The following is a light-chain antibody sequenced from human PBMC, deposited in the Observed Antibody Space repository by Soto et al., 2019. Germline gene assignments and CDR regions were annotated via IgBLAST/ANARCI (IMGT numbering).Light chain of an antibody. CDR3: QQSDSTPYN. CDR1: QTISTY. V-gene: IGKV1-39*01. J-gene: IGKJ2*01. Sequence: DIQMTQSPSSLSASVGDRVTITCRASQTISTYLNWYQQKPGKAPRLLIYDASSLLSGVPSRFSGSGSGTDFTLTIASLQPEDFSTYYCQQSDSTPYNFGQGT. CDR2: DAS.